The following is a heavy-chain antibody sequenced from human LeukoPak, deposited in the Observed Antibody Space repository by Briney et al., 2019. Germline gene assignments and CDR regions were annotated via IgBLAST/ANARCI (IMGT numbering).Heavy chain of an antibody. CDR3: ARDPRPRYGNFDY. CDR1: GXXXNXYG. V-gene: IGHV1-18*01. J-gene: IGHJ4*02. CDR2: IAPYNGNT. Sequence: ASVKVSCKAXGXXXNXYGISWVRQAPGQGPEWMGWIAPYNGNTNSAQKLQGRLILTADTSTSTAYMELWSLRSDDTAVYYCARDPRPRYGNFDYWGQGTLVTVSS. D-gene: IGHD5-18*01.